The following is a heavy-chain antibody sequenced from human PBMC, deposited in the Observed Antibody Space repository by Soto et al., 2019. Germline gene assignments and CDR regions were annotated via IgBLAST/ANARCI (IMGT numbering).Heavy chain of an antibody. CDR3: AKSPVGFGEGYYYYYMDV. D-gene: IGHD3-10*01. V-gene: IGHV3-9*01. J-gene: IGHJ6*03. CDR2: ISWNSGSK. CDR1: GFTFDDYA. Sequence: EVQLVESGGGLVQPGRSLRLSCAASGFTFDDYAMHWVRQAPGKGLEWVSGISWNSGSKGYADSVKGRFTISRDNAKNSLYLQMNSLRAEDTALYYCAKSPVGFGEGYYYYYMDVWGKGTTVTVSS.